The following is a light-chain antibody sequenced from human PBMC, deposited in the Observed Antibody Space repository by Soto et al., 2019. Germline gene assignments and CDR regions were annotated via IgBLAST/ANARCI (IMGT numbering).Light chain of an antibody. CDR2: DVT. V-gene: IGLV2-11*01. J-gene: IGLJ1*01. CDR3: CSYAGSYTFYV. CDR1: SSDVGYYNY. Sequence: QSALTQPHSVSGSPGQSVTISCTGTSSDVGYYNYVSWYQQHPGTAPKLVIYDVTVRPSGVPDRFSGSKSVNTASLTISGLQAEDEADYYCCSYAGSYTFYVFGSGTKVT.